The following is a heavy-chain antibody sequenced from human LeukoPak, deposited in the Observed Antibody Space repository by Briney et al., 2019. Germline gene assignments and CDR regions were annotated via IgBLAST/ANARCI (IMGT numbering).Heavy chain of an antibody. J-gene: IGHJ4*02. CDR1: GFTFSHYV. CDR3: AKDLGSSGWYIDY. V-gene: IGHV3-23*01. Sequence: QPGGSLRLSCSASGFTFSHYVMHWVRQAPGKGLEWVSSNSGGSSYYADSVKGRFTISRDNSKNTLYLQMNSLRAEDTAVYYCAKDLGSSGWYIDYWGQGTLVTVSS. CDR2: NSGGSS. D-gene: IGHD6-19*01.